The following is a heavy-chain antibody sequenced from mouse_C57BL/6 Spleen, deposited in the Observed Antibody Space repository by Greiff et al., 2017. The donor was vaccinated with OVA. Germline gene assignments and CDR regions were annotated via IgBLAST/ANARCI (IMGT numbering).Heavy chain of an antibody. CDR2: IWRGGST. J-gene: IGHJ4*01. D-gene: IGHD2-2*01. CDR1: GFSLTSYG. CDR3: AKGDGYDEGYYYAMDY. Sequence: QVQLQQSGPGLVQPSQSLSITCTVSGFSLTSYGVHWVRQSPGKGLEWLGVIWRGGSTDYNAAFMSRLSITKDNSKSQVFFKMNSLQADDTAIYYCAKGDGYDEGYYYAMDYWGQGTSVTVSS. V-gene: IGHV2-5*01.